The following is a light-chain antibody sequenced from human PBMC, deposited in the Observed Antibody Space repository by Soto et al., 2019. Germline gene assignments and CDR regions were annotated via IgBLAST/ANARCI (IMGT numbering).Light chain of an antibody. Sequence: VLTQSPGTLSLSPGERATLSCRASQSVSSSWLAWYQQKPGQAPRLLIYGASSRATGVPDRFSGSGSGTDFTLTITRLEPEDSAVFYCQQYGGPPWTFGQGTKVDIK. V-gene: IGKV3-20*01. J-gene: IGKJ1*01. CDR2: GAS. CDR1: QSVSSSW. CDR3: QQYGGPPWT.